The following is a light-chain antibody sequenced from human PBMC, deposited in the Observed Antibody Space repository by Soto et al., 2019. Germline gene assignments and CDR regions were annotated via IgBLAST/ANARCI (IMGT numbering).Light chain of an antibody. CDR3: QQYGSSPT. J-gene: IGKJ1*01. Sequence: IVLTQSPGTLSLSPGERATLSCRASQSVSSNNLAWYQQKLGQAPRLLIYGASSRATGIPDRFSCSGSGTDFTLTISRLEPEDFAVYYCQQYGSSPTLGQGTKVEI. V-gene: IGKV3-20*01. CDR1: QSVSSNN. CDR2: GAS.